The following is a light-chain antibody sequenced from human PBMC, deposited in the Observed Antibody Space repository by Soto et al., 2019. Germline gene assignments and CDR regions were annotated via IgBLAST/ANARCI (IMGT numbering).Light chain of an antibody. CDR2: EDT. J-gene: IGLJ1*01. CDR1: SSNVGSYNL. V-gene: IGLV2-23*01. CDR3: CSYAGSDIYV. Sequence: QSVLTQPASVSGSPGQSITISCTGTSSNVGSYNLVSWYQQRPGKAPTLMIYEDTERPSGVSNRFSASKSGNTASLTISGLQAGDEADYYCCSYAGSDIYVFGTGTKLTVL.